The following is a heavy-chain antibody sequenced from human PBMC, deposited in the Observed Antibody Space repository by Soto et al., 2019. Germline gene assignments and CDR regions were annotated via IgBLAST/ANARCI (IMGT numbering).Heavy chain of an antibody. J-gene: IGHJ4*02. CDR1: GYSISSGYY. Sequence: SETLSLTCAVSGYSISSGYYWGWIRQPPGKGLEWIGSIYHSGSTYYNPSLKSRVTISVDTSKNQFSLKLSSVTAADTAAYYCARDKYSGSREFDYWGQGTLVTVSS. D-gene: IGHD1-26*01. CDR3: ARDKYSGSREFDY. CDR2: IYHSGST. V-gene: IGHV4-38-2*02.